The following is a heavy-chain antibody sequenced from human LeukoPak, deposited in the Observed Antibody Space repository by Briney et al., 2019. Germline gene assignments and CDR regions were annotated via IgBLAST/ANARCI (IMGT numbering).Heavy chain of an antibody. CDR1: GYSISSAYS. D-gene: IGHD3-3*01. V-gene: IGHV4-38-2*02. Sequence: SETLSLTCNVFGYSISSAYSRGWIRQPPGKGLEWIGSLYHGGSTYYNPSLKSRVTISVDTSKNQFSLRLSSVTAADTAIYYCARALRQFGYYYYMDVWGKGTTVTVSS. J-gene: IGHJ6*03. CDR3: ARALRQFGYYYYMDV. CDR2: LYHGGST.